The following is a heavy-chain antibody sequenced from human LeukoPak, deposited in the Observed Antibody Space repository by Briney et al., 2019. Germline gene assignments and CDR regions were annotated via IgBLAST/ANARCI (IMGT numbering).Heavy chain of an antibody. CDR1: GGSISSSSYY. D-gene: IGHD6-19*01. Sequence: SETLSLTCTVSGGSISSSSYYWGWIRQPPGKGLEWIGSIYYSGSTYYNPSLKSRVTISVDTSKNQFSLKLSSVTAADTAVYYCARGSYSSGWYSPRNSGLYFDYWGQGTLVTVSS. CDR2: IYYSGST. V-gene: IGHV4-39*07. CDR3: ARGSYSSGWYSPRNSGLYFDY. J-gene: IGHJ4*02.